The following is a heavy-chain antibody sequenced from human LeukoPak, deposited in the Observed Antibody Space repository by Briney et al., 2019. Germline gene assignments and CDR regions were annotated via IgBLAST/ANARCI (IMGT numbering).Heavy chain of an antibody. CDR1: DGSISSGDYY. Sequence: SQTLSLTCTVSDGSISSGDYYWSWIRQHPGKGLEWIGYIYYSGSTYYNPSLKSRVTISVDTSKNQFSLKLSSVTAADTAVYYCAIYSSHNWFDPWGQGTLVTVSS. CDR2: IYYSGST. J-gene: IGHJ5*02. CDR3: AIYSSHNWFDP. D-gene: IGHD6-19*01. V-gene: IGHV4-31*03.